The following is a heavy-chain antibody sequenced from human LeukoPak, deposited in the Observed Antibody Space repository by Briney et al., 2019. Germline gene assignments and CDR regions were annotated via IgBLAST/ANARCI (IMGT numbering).Heavy chain of an antibody. J-gene: IGHJ4*02. CDR3: ARDPSRHCSSTNCYVY. D-gene: IGHD2-2*01. CDR1: GCTFTSYG. V-gene: IGHV1-18*01. Sequence: ASVKVSCKASGCTFTSYGISWVRQAPGQGLEWMGWISAYNGNTNYAQKLQGRVTMTTDTSTSTAYMELRSLRSDDTAVYYCARDPSRHCSSTNCYVYWGQGTLVTVSS. CDR2: ISAYNGNT.